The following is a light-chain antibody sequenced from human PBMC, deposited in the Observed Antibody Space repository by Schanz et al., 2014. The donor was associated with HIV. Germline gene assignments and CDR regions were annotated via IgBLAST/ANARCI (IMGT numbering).Light chain of an antibody. V-gene: IGKV3-20*01. Sequence: ETVLTQSPGSLSLSPGERATLSCRASQSLGGSQLAWYQHKPGQAPRLLIYGASNRATGIPDRFSGSDSGTDFTLTISRVEPEDYAVYYCQQYGSPPWTFGQGTKVEV. CDR2: GAS. CDR1: QSLGGSQ. J-gene: IGKJ1*01. CDR3: QQYGSPPWT.